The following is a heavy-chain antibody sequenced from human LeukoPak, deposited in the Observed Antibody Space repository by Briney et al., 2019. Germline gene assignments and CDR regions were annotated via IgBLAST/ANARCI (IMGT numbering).Heavy chain of an antibody. D-gene: IGHD1-26*01. CDR1: GFTFSSYS. CDR2: ISSSSSYI. Sequence: PGGSLRLSCAASGFTFSSYSMNWVRQAPGKGLEWVSSISSSSSYIYYAVSVKGRFTISRDNAKNSLYLQMNSLRAEDTAVYYCARASYCTYWGQGTLVTVSS. J-gene: IGHJ4*02. V-gene: IGHV3-21*01. CDR3: ARASYCTY.